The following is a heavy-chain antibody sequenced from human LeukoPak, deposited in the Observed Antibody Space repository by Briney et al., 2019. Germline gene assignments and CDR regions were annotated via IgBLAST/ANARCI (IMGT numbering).Heavy chain of an antibody. Sequence: GGSLRLSCSASAFTFSSYARHWVRQAPGNGLKYVSAITSNGDSEYYADSVKGRFSISRDNSKNTLCLQMSSLRPEDTAVYYCVKSTSGWYSDWGQGTLVTVSS. V-gene: IGHV3-64D*09. CDR3: VKSTSGWYSD. D-gene: IGHD6-19*01. CDR2: ITSNGDSE. CDR1: AFTFSSYA. J-gene: IGHJ4*02.